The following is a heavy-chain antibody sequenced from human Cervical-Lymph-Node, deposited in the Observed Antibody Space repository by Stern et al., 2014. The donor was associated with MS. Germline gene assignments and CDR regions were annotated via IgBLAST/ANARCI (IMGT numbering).Heavy chain of an antibody. J-gene: IGHJ5*02. V-gene: IGHV1-2*02. CDR1: GYTFSDYY. D-gene: IGHD2-2*01. CDR2: INPNSGGS. CDR3: ARDPYCSSASCYWFDP. Sequence: MQLVESGAEVKKPGASVKVSCKASGYTFSDYYVHWVRQAPGQGLEWMGWINPNSGGSRCAQKFQDRVTMTRDTSISTAYMEISSLESDDTAVYYCARDPYCSSASCYWFDPWGQGTLVTVSS.